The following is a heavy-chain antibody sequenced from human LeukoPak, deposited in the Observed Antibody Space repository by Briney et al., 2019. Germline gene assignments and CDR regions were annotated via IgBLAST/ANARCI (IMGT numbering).Heavy chain of an antibody. CDR2: TYPGDSHT. V-gene: IGHV5-51*01. J-gene: IGHJ5*02. CDR3: ARGPYAYTSSATLGSYNWFDP. CDR1: GYSFPNYS. Sequence: GDSLKISCKGSGYSFPNYSIGWVRHMPGKCMEWMGNTYPGDSHTRYSPSFQDQVTISVDKSISTAYLQRSSLKASDTAMYYCARGPYAYTSSATLGSYNWFDPWGKGSLVTVSS. D-gene: IGHD2-2*02.